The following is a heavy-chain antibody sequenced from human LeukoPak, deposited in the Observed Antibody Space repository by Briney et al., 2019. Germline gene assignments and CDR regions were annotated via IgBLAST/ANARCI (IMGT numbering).Heavy chain of an antibody. Sequence: GGSLRLSCAASGFTFSEYSMNWVRQAPGKGLEWVSFISTSSSHIYYADSVKGRFTISRDNAKNSLYLQMNSLRAEDTAVYYCASVPLGSGWYSGPSFDYWGQGTLVTVSS. J-gene: IGHJ4*02. CDR2: ISTSSSHI. CDR1: GFTFSEYS. CDR3: ASVPLGSGWYSGPSFDY. V-gene: IGHV3-21*01. D-gene: IGHD6-19*01.